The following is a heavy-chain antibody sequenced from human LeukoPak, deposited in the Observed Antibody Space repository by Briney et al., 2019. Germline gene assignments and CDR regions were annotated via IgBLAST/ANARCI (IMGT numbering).Heavy chain of an antibody. CDR2: IYWNDDK. V-gene: IGHV2-5*01. Sequence: SGPTLVNPTQTLTLTCTFSGFSLSTSGVGVGWISQPPGKALEWLALIYWNDDKRYSPSLKSRLTITKDTSKNQVVLTMTNMDPVDTATYYCADRPMAAAGTKVFHPWGQGTLVTVSS. J-gene: IGHJ5*02. CDR3: ADRPMAAAGTKVFHP. D-gene: IGHD6-13*01. CDR1: GFSLSTSGVG.